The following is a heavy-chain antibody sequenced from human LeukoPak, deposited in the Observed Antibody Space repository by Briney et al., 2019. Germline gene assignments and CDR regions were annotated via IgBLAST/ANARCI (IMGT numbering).Heavy chain of an antibody. V-gene: IGHV4-34*01. CDR1: GGSFSGYY. Sequence: PSETLSLTCAVYGGSFSGYYWSWLRQPPGKGLEWIGEINRSGNTNYNPSLKSRVTISVDTSKNQFSLKLSSVTAADTAVYYCVFKTTSPSGFPDYWGQGTLVTVSS. CDR3: VFKTTSPSGFPDY. J-gene: IGHJ4*02. CDR2: INRSGNT. D-gene: IGHD3-22*01.